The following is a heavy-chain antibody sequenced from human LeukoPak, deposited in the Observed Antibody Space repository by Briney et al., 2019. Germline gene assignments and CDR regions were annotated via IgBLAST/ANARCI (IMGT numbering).Heavy chain of an antibody. Sequence: ASVKVSCKASGYTFTGYYMHWVRQAPGQGLEWMGWINPNSGGTNYAQKFQGRVTMTRDTSISTAYMELSRLRSDDTAVYYCARGSIAAAGSGGTLYYYYYYMDVWGKGTTVTISS. CDR2: INPNSGGT. CDR1: GYTFTGYY. CDR3: ARGSIAAAGSGGTLYYYYYYMDV. D-gene: IGHD6-13*01. V-gene: IGHV1-2*02. J-gene: IGHJ6*03.